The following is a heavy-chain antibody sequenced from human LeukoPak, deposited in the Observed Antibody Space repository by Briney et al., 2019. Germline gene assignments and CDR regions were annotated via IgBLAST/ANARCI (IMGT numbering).Heavy chain of an antibody. CDR2: IYSGGST. CDR1: GFTVSSNY. CDR3: ATRSCSISACRASSYHCMDF. D-gene: IGHD2-2*01. V-gene: IGHV3-66*01. Sequence: GGSLRLSCEASGFTVSSNYMSWVRQAPGKGLEWVSVIYSGGSTYYADSVKGRFTISRDNSKNTLYLQMNSLRAEDTAVYYCATRSCSISACRASSYHCMDFWGKGTTVTVSS. J-gene: IGHJ6*03.